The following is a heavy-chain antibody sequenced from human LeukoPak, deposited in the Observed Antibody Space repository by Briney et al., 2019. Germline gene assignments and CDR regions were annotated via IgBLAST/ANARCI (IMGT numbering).Heavy chain of an antibody. J-gene: IGHJ6*02. CDR2: IYYSGST. V-gene: IGHV4-59*01. Sequence: TSETLSLTCTVSGGSISSYYWSWIRQPPGKGLEWIGYIYYSGSTNYNPSLKSRVTISVDTSKNQFSLKLSSVTAADTAVYYCASAYYDILTGYPSYGMDVWGQGTTVTVSS. D-gene: IGHD3-9*01. CDR1: GGSISSYY. CDR3: ASAYYDILTGYPSYGMDV.